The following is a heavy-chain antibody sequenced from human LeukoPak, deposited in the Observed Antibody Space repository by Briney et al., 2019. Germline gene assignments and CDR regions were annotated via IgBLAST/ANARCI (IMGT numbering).Heavy chain of an antibody. Sequence: PSETLSLTCAVYGGSFSGYYWSWIRQPPGEGLEWIGEINHSGSTNYNPSLKSRVTISVDTSKNQFSLKLSSVTAADTAVYYCARGRGSYFSWFDPWGQGTLVTVSS. CDR3: ARGRGSYFSWFDP. CDR2: INHSGST. CDR1: GGSFSGYY. V-gene: IGHV4-34*01. J-gene: IGHJ5*02. D-gene: IGHD1-26*01.